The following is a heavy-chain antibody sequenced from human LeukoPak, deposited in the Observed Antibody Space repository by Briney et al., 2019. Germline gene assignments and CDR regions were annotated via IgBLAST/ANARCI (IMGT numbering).Heavy chain of an antibody. J-gene: IGHJ4*02. CDR3: ATNSGWYGVS. CDR1: GFTLSSYE. D-gene: IGHD6-19*01. Sequence: PGGSLRLSCTVSGFTLSSYEMSWIRQAPGKGLEWDSSIDYSGGSSYYADSVKGRFTISREDSKNTLYLQLNSLRAEDTALYYCATNSGWYGVSWGQGTLVTVSS. CDR2: IDYSGGSS. V-gene: IGHV3-23*01.